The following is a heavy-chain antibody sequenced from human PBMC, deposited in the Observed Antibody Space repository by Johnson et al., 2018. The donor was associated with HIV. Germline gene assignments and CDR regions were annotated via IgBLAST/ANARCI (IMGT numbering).Heavy chain of an antibody. CDR2: IGTGGDT. CDR3: ARLRSGNRAFDI. V-gene: IGHV3-53*01. D-gene: IGHD2-15*01. J-gene: IGHJ3*02. Sequence: EKLVESGGGLIQPGGSLRLSCAASGFTVSSNYMSWVRQAPGKGLEWVSGIGTGGDTHYPDSVKGRFTISRDNSKNTLHLQMNSLRAEDTAVYYCARLRSGNRAFDIWGQGTMVTVSS. CDR1: GFTVSSNY.